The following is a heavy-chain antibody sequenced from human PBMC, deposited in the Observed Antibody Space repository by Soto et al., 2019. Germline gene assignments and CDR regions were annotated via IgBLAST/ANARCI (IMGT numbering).Heavy chain of an antibody. CDR1: GFTFSSYA. Sequence: PGGSLRLSCAASGFTFSSYAMSWVRQAPGKGLEWVSVISGSGGSTYYADSVKGRFTISRDNSKNTLYLQMNSLRAEDTAVYYCAKEGCSSTSCYGSGYYFDYWGQGTLVTVPQ. V-gene: IGHV3-23*01. CDR3: AKEGCSSTSCYGSGYYFDY. CDR2: ISGSGGST. J-gene: IGHJ4*02. D-gene: IGHD2-2*01.